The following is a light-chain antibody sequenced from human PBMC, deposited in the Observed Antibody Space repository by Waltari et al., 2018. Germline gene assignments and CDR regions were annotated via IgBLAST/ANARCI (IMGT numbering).Light chain of an antibody. CDR2: DVS. CDR3: SSYTSSSTVV. J-gene: IGLJ2*01. Sequence: QSALTQPASVSGSPGQSITLSCTGTSSDVGGYNYVSWYQQHPGKAPKLMIYDVSKRPSGVSNSFSGSKSGNTASLTISGLQAEDEADYYCSSYTSSSTVVFGGGTKLTVL. V-gene: IGLV2-14*01. CDR1: SSDVGGYNY.